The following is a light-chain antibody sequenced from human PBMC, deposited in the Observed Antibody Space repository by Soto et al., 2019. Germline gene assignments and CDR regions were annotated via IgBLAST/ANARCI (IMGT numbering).Light chain of an antibody. CDR2: DVS. V-gene: IGLV2-14*03. CDR1: SSDVGGYNY. J-gene: IGLJ1*01. CDR3: SSYTSTSTYV. Sequence: QSALTQPASVSGSPGQSITISCTGTSSDVGGYNYVSWYQQHPGKAPKLIIYDVSSRPSGVSNRFSGSKSGNTASLTISGLQAEDDTDYYCSSYTSTSTYVFGTGTKVTVL.